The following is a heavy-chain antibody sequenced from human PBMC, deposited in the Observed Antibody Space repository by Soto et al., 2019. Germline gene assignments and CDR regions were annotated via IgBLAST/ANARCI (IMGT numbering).Heavy chain of an antibody. J-gene: IGHJ5*02. CDR2: INPNSGGT. D-gene: IGHD6-13*01. CDR1: GYTFTGYY. CDR3: AREVRQQLGYNWFDP. V-gene: IGHV1-2*02. Sequence: ASVKVSCKASGYTFTGYYMHWVRQAPGQGLEWMEWINPNSGGTNYAQKFQGRVTMTRDTSISTAYMELSRLRSDDTAVYYCAREVRQQLGYNWFDPWGQGTLVTVSS.